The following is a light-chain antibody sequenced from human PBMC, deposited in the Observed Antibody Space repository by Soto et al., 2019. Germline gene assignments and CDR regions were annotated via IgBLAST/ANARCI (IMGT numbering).Light chain of an antibody. CDR3: QQYGSSGT. CDR1: QSVSSN. CDR2: GAS. J-gene: IGKJ1*01. Sequence: EIVMTQSPATLSVSPGERATLSCRASQSVSSNLAWYQQKPGQAPRILIYGASNRATGIPDRLSGSGSGTDFTLTISRLEPEDFAVYYCQQYGSSGTFGQGTKVDIK. V-gene: IGKV3-20*01.